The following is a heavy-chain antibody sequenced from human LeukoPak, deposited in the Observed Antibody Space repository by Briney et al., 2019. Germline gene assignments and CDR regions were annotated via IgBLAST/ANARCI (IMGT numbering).Heavy chain of an antibody. D-gene: IGHD3-10*01. CDR1: GFTFSSYG. Sequence: KPGGSLRLSCAASGFTFSSYGMSWVRQAPGKGLEWVSAISGSGGNTYYADPVKGRFSISRDNSKSTLYLQMNCLRAEDTAVYFCAKDSATYGRFDYWGQGSLVTVSS. V-gene: IGHV3-23*01. CDR3: AKDSATYGRFDY. J-gene: IGHJ4*02. CDR2: ISGSGGNT.